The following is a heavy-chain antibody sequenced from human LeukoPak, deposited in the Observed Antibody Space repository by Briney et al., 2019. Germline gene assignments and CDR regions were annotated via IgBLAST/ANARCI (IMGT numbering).Heavy chain of an antibody. V-gene: IGHV4-34*01. CDR2: INHSGST. J-gene: IGHJ3*02. Sequence: PSETLSLTCAVYGGSFSGYYWSWIRQPPGKGLEWIGEINHSGSTNYNPSLKSRVTISVDTSKNQFSLKLSSVTAADTAVYYCARVRGKDDSSGYHDAFDIWGQGTMVTVSS. CDR1: GGSFSGYY. CDR3: ARVRGKDDSSGYHDAFDI. D-gene: IGHD3-22*01.